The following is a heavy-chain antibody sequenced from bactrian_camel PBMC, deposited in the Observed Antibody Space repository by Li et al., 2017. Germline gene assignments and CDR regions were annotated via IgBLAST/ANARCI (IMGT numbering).Heavy chain of an antibody. D-gene: IGHD2*01. J-gene: IGHJ4*01. Sequence: QVQLVESGGGLVQPGESLRLSCVASGFTFSGYYMSWVRQAPGKGLEWVSSVYTDSTAAYYADSVKGRFTISKDNAKNVLYLQMDNLKPEDTAMYYCAAAHCAGGYCTCSTELYDYVDWGQRGTQVTVS. CDR2: VYTDSTAA. CDR1: GFTFSGYY. V-gene: IGHV3-2*01.